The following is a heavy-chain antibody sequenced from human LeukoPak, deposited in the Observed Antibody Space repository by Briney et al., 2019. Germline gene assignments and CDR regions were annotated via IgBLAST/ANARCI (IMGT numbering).Heavy chain of an antibody. CDR1: GYSFTTYW. CDR3: ARAFTDYYGSGGAFDI. J-gene: IGHJ3*02. Sequence: GESLKISCKGSGYSFTTYWIGWVRQRPGKGLEWMGNIYPGDSDTRDSPSFQGQVTMSADKSISTAYLQWSSLKASDTAMYYCARAFTDYYGSGGAFDIWGQGTMVTVSS. CDR2: IYPGDSDT. D-gene: IGHD3-10*01. V-gene: IGHV5-51*01.